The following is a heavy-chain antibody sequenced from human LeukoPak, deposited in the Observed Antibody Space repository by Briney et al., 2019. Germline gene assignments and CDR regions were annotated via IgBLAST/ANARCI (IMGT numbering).Heavy chain of an antibody. Sequence: PGGSLRPSCAASGFTFSSYAMSWVRQAPGKGLEWVSAISDSGGRKYYADSVKGRFTISRDNSKNTLYLQMNSLRAEDTAVYYCAKGRILVASRNWFDPWGQGTLVTVSS. V-gene: IGHV3-23*01. CDR3: AKGRILVASRNWFDP. CDR1: GFTFSSYA. J-gene: IGHJ5*02. D-gene: IGHD2-8*02. CDR2: ISDSGGRK.